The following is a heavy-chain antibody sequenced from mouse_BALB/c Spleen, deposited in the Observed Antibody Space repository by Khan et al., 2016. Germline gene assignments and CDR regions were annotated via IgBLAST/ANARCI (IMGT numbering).Heavy chain of an antibody. V-gene: IGHV3-2*02. CDR3: ARAVGNYPDWYFDV. CDR2: ISYSGST. Sequence: EVQLQESGPGLVKPSQSLSLTCTVTGYSITSDYAWNWIRQFPGNKLEWMGYISYSGSTSYNPSLKSRISITRDPSKNHFFLQLNSVTTEDTATYDGARAVGNYPDWYFDVWGAGTTVTVSS. J-gene: IGHJ1*01. D-gene: IGHD2-1*01. CDR1: GYSITSDYA.